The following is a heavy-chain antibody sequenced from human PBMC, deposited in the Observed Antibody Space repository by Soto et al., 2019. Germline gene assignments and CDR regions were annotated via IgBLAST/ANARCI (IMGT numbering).Heavy chain of an antibody. Sequence: ASVKVSCKASGYTFTSYDINWVRQATGQGLEWMGWMNPNSGNTGYAQKFQGRVTMTRNTSISTAYMELSSLRSEDTAVYYFARDHPPGIAAASFWFDPWGQGTLVTVSS. V-gene: IGHV1-8*01. CDR2: MNPNSGNT. CDR1: GYTFTSYD. CDR3: ARDHPPGIAAASFWFDP. J-gene: IGHJ5*02. D-gene: IGHD6-13*01.